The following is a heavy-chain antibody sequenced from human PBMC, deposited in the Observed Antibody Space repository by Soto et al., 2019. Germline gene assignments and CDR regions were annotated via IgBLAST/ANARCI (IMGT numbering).Heavy chain of an antibody. V-gene: IGHV3-49*03. CDR1: GFTFGDYA. CDR3: TRDLMYYDILTGYPHDAFDI. D-gene: IGHD3-9*01. J-gene: IGHJ3*02. Sequence: GGFLRLSCTASGFTFGDYAMSWFRQAPGKELKKVVFIRSKAYGGTTEYAASVKGRFTISRDDSKSIAYLQMNSLKTEDTAVYYCTRDLMYYDILTGYPHDAFDIWGQGTMVT. CDR2: IRSKAYGGTT.